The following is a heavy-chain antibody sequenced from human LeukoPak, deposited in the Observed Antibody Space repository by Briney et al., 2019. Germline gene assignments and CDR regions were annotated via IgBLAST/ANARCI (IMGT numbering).Heavy chain of an antibody. J-gene: IGHJ4*02. CDR2: ISTDGSNK. CDR1: EFTLSSYM. Sequence: GGFLRLSSAAPEFTLSSYMIYRVRQALGNGLGWVAFISTDGSNKYYAYSVKGRFTISRDNSKNTLYLQMNNLRAEDTAVYYCARDYGGNEFDYWGQGTLVTVSS. D-gene: IGHD4-23*01. CDR3: ARDYGGNEFDY. V-gene: IGHV3-30*01.